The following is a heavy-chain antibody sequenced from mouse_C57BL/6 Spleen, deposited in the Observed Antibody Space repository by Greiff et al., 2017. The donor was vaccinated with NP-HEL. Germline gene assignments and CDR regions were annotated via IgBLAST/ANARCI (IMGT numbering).Heavy chain of an antibody. Sequence: EVQLVESGGGLVQPGGSLKLSCAASGFTFSDYYMYWVRQTPEKRLEWVAYISNGGGSTYYPDTVKGRFTISRDNAKNTLYLQMSRLKSEDTAMYYCARQGGLYGAYYAMDYWGQGTSVTVSS. CDR1: GFTFSDYY. CDR3: ARQGGLYGAYYAMDY. V-gene: IGHV5-12*01. D-gene: IGHD1-1*02. J-gene: IGHJ4*01. CDR2: ISNGGGST.